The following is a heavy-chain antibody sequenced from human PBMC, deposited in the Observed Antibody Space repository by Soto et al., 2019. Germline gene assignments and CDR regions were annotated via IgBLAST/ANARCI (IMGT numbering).Heavy chain of an antibody. CDR3: ARSTTRSGSYYTVLLDP. CDR1: GFTISSYW. V-gene: IGHV3-74*01. D-gene: IGHD3-10*01. CDR2: INSDGSST. Sequence: PGGSLRLSCAASGFTISSYWMHWVRQAPGKGLVWVSRINSDGSSTSYADSVKGRFTISRDNAKNTLYLQMNSLRAEDTAVYYCARSTTRSGSYYTVLLDPWGQGTLVTVSS. J-gene: IGHJ5*02.